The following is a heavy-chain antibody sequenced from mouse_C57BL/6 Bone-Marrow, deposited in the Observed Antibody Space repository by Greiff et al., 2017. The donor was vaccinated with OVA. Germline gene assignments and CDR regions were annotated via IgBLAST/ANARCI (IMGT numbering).Heavy chain of an antibody. CDR1: GYSFTDYN. V-gene: IGHV1-39*01. Sequence: EVQLQQSGPELVKPGASVKISCKASGYSFTDYNMNWVKQSNGKSLEWIGVINPNYGTTSYNQKFKGKATLTVAQSSSTAYMQLNSLTSEDSAVYYSAFYYGSSYRYFDVWGTGTTVTVSS. CDR2: INPNYGTT. CDR3: AFYYGSSYRYFDV. D-gene: IGHD1-1*01. J-gene: IGHJ1*03.